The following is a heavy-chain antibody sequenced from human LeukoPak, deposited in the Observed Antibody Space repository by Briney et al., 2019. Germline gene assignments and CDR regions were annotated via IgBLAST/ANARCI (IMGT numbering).Heavy chain of an antibody. CDR3: ASLARTLVGATPSWWFDP. J-gene: IGHJ5*02. CDR1: GYTLTQLS. V-gene: IGHV1-24*01. D-gene: IGHD1-26*01. Sequence: ASVTVSCTVSGYTLTQLSMHWVRQAPGKGLEWMGGFDPEDGETIYAQKFQGRVTITADESTSTAYMELSSLRSEDTAVYYCASLARTLVGATPSWWFDPWGQGTLVTVSS. CDR2: FDPEDGET.